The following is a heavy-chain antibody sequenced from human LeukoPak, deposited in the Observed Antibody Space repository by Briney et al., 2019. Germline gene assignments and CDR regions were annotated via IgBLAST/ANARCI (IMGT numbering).Heavy chain of an antibody. Sequence: SETLSLTCVVYGGSFSGYYWSWIRQPPGKGLEWIGRIYTSGGTNYNPSLKSRVTISVDTSKNQFSLKLSSVTAADTAVYYCARGSVALRYPEVGWFDPWGQGTLVTVSS. CDR1: GGSFSGYY. D-gene: IGHD3-9*01. J-gene: IGHJ5*02. CDR2: IYTSGGT. CDR3: ARGSVALRYPEVGWFDP. V-gene: IGHV4-59*10.